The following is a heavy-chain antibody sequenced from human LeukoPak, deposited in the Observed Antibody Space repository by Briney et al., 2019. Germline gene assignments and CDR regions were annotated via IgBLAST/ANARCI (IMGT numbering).Heavy chain of an antibody. CDR2: ISGSGGST. Sequence: GGSLRLSCAASGFTFSSYATSWVRQAPGKGLEWVSAISGSGGSTYYADSVKGRFTISRDNSKNTLYLQMNSLRAEDTAVYYCAQAEDGIRDRNAFDIWGQGTMVTVSS. CDR1: GFTFSSYA. D-gene: IGHD2-21*01. CDR3: AQAEDGIRDRNAFDI. J-gene: IGHJ3*02. V-gene: IGHV3-23*01.